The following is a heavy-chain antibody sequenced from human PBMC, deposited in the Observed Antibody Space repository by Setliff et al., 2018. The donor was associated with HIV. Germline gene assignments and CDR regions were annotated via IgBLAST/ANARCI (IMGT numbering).Heavy chain of an antibody. CDR2: SIPLFGTT. Sequence: GASVKVSCKASGGTFSSYAVTWVRQAPGQGLEWMGGSIPLFGTTNYAQKFQGRVTLTTDELMKTAYMELSSLRSEDTAVYYCAREENYGSGSPKEYYFDYWGQGTLVTVSS. V-gene: IGHV1-69*05. J-gene: IGHJ4*02. D-gene: IGHD3-10*01. CDR3: AREENYGSGSPKEYYFDY. CDR1: GGTFSSYA.